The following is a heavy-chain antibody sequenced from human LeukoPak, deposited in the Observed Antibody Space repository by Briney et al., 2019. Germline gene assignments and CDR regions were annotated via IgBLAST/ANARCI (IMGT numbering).Heavy chain of an antibody. CDR3: ARPTGISRGWFDP. V-gene: IGHV5-51*01. CDR2: IYPGDSDT. CDR1: GYSFTSYW. D-gene: IGHD2-15*01. J-gene: IGHJ5*02. Sequence: GESLKISCQGSGYSFTSYWIGWGRRMPGKGVEWMGIIYPGDSDTRYSPSFQGQVTISADKSISTAYLQWSSLKASDTAMYYCARPTGISRGWFDPWGQGTLVTVSS.